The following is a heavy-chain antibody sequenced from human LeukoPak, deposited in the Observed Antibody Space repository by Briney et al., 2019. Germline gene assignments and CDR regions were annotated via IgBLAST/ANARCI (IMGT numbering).Heavy chain of an antibody. V-gene: IGHV4-39*01. CDR3: ARLPRYYGDDY. D-gene: IGHD4-17*01. J-gene: IGHJ4*02. CDR2: IYYSGST. CDR1: GGSISSSSYY. Sequence: PSETLSLTCTASGGSISSSSYYWGWIRQPPGKGLEWIGSIYYSGSTYYNPSLKSRVTISVDTSKNQFSLKLSSVTAADSAVYFCARLPRYYGDDYWGQGTLVTVSS.